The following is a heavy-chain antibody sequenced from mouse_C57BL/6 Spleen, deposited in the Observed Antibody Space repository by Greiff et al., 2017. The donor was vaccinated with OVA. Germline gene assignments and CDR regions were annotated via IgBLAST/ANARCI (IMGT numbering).Heavy chain of an antibody. Sequence: EVMLVESGGGLVQPGGSLSLSCAASGFTFTDYYMSWVRQPPGKALEWLGFIRNKANGYTTEYSASVKGRFTISRDNYQSILYLQMNALRAEDSATYYCARYNWDGFDYWGQGTTLTVSS. V-gene: IGHV7-3*01. CDR3: ARYNWDGFDY. CDR2: IRNKANGYTT. D-gene: IGHD4-1*01. J-gene: IGHJ2*01. CDR1: GFTFTDYY.